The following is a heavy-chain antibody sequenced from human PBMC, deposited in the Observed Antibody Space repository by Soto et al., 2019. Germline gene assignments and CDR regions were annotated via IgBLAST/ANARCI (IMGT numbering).Heavy chain of an antibody. D-gene: IGHD7-27*01. CDR2: INHSGST. Sequence: TLSLTCAVYGGAFSGYYWNWIRQPPGKGLEWIGEINHSGSTNYNPSLKSRVTISVDTSKNQFSLKLSSVTAADTAVYYCARGWGRIFDYWGQGTLVTVS. V-gene: IGHV4-34*01. CDR1: GGAFSGYY. J-gene: IGHJ4*02. CDR3: ARGWGRIFDY.